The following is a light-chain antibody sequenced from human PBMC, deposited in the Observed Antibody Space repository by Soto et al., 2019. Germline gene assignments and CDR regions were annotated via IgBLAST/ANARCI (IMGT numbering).Light chain of an antibody. CDR1: SSDVGGFNY. J-gene: IGLJ1*01. CDR2: DVT. CDR3: NSYTSSSTYV. V-gene: IGLV2-14*03. Sequence: QSALTQPASVSGSPGQSITISCTGTSSDVGGFNYVSWYQHHPGKAPKLMIYDVTNRPSGVFYRFSGSKSGNTASLTISGLQAEDEADYYCNSYTSSSTYVFGTGTKVTAL.